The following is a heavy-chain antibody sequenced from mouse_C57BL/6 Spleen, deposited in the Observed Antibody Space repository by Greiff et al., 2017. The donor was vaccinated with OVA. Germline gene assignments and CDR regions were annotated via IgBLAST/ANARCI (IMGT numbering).Heavy chain of an antibody. CDR2: INPYNGDT. CDR1: GYSFTGYF. D-gene: IGHD2-5*01. CDR3: ARSDSNLDY. J-gene: IGHJ2*01. Sequence: EVQLVESGPELVKPGDSVKISCKASGYSFTGYFMNWVMQSHGKSLEWIGRINPYNGDTFYNQKFKGKATLTVDKSSSTAHMELRSLTSEDSAVYYCARSDSNLDYWGQGTTLTVSS. V-gene: IGHV1-20*01.